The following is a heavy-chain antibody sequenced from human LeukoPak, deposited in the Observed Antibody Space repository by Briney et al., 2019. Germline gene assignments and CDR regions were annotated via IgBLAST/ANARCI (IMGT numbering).Heavy chain of an antibody. CDR2: IKQDGSEK. J-gene: IGHJ2*01. CDR1: GFTFSNCW. V-gene: IGHV3-7*01. CDR3: ARDTWYFDL. Sequence: PGGSLRLSCAASGFTFSNCWMSWVRQAPGKGLEWVANIKQDGSEKYYVDSVKGRFTISRDNAKNSLYLQMNSLRAEDTAVYYCARDTWYFDLWGRGTLVTVSS.